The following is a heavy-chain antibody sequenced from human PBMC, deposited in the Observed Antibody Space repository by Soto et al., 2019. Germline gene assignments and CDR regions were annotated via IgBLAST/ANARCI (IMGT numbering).Heavy chain of an antibody. CDR1: GFTFSNAW. D-gene: IGHD2-2*01. Sequence: GGSLRLSCAASGFTFSNAWMSWVRQAPGKGLEWVGRIKSKTDGGTTDYAAPVKGRFTISRDDSKNTLYLQMNSLKTEDTAVYYCTTDCSSTSCPPYYYYMDVWGKGTTVTVSS. J-gene: IGHJ6*03. CDR3: TTDCSSTSCPPYYYYMDV. V-gene: IGHV3-15*01. CDR2: IKSKTDGGTT.